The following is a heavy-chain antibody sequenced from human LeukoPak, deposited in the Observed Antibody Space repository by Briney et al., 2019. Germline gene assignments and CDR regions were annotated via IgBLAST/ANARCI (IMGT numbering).Heavy chain of an antibody. CDR1: GYTFTGYY. Sequence: GASVKVSCKASGYTFTGYYMHWVRQAPGQGLEWMGWINPNSGGTNYAQKFQGRVTMTRDTSISTAYMELSRLRSDDTAVYYCARDHGDYLHYYGMDVWGQGTTVTVS. CDR2: INPNSGGT. J-gene: IGHJ6*02. CDR3: ARDHGDYLHYYGMDV. D-gene: IGHD4-17*01. V-gene: IGHV1-2*02.